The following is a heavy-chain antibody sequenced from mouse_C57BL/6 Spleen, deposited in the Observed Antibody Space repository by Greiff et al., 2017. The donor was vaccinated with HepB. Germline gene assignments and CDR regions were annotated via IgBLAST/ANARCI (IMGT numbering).Heavy chain of an antibody. CDR3: ARREYDGYYVKGAMDY. J-gene: IGHJ4*01. Sequence: VQLQQSGPELVKPGASVKISCKASGYAFSSSWMNWVKQRPGKGLEWIGRIYPGDGDTNYNGKFKGKATLTADKSSSTAYMQLSSLTSEDSAVYFCARREYDGYYVKGAMDYWGQGTSVTVSS. CDR1: GYAFSSSW. CDR2: IYPGDGDT. D-gene: IGHD2-3*01. V-gene: IGHV1-82*01.